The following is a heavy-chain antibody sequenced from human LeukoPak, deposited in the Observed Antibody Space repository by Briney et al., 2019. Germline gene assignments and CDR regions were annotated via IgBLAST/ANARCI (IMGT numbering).Heavy chain of an antibody. CDR3: AKAFQTYYYDSSGYTPFGY. CDR2: ISRSSAYI. V-gene: IGHV3-21*01. CDR1: GFTLSSYS. Sequence: AGGSLRLSCAASGFTLSSYSMNWVRQAPGKGLEWVSSISRSSAYIYYADSVKGRFTISRDNAKNSLYLQMNSLRAEDTAVYYCAKAFQTYYYDSSGYTPFGYWGQGTLVTVSS. J-gene: IGHJ4*02. D-gene: IGHD3-22*01.